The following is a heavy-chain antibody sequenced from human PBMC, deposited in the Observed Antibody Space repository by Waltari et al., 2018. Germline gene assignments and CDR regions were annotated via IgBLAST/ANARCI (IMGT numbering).Heavy chain of an antibody. Sequence: EVQLVESGGGLVQPGGSLRLSCAASGFTFSSYWMSWVRQAPGKGLEWVANIKQDGSEKYYVDSVKGRFTISRDNAKNSLYLQMNSLRAEDTAVYYCASSGKAAAGIPDYWGQGTLVTVSS. D-gene: IGHD6-13*01. V-gene: IGHV3-7*01. CDR2: IKQDGSEK. J-gene: IGHJ4*02. CDR3: ASSGKAAAGIPDY. CDR1: GFTFSSYW.